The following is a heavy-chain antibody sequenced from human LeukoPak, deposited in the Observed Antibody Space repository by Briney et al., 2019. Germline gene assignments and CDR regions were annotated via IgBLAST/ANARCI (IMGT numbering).Heavy chain of an antibody. D-gene: IGHD4-23*01. V-gene: IGHV1-2*02. J-gene: IGHJ4*02. CDR3: ATSTVVTPNPFDY. Sequence: ASVKVSCKASGYTFTGYYMHWVRQAPGQGLEWMGWISPTSGGTNYAQKFQGRVTMTRDTSISTAYMELSRLRSDDTAVYYCATSTVVTPNPFDYWGQGTLVTVSS. CDR2: ISPTSGGT. CDR1: GYTFTGYY.